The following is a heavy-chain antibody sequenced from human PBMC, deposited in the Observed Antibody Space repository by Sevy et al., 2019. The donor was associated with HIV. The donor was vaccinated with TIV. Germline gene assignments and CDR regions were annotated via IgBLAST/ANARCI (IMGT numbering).Heavy chain of an antibody. CDR2: IWYDGSNK. CDR1: GFTFSSYG. J-gene: IGHJ3*02. CDR3: SRDSYYYDSSGDGAFDI. Sequence: GESLKISCAASGFTFSSYGMHWVRQAPGKGLEWVAVIWYDGSNKYYAYSVKGRFTISRDNSKNTPYLQMNSLRAEDTAVYYGSRDSYYYDSSGDGAFDIWGQGTMVTVSS. V-gene: IGHV3-33*01. D-gene: IGHD3-22*01.